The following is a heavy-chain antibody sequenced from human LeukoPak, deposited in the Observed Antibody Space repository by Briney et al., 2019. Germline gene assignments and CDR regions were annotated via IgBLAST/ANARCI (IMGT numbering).Heavy chain of an antibody. CDR1: GYSISSGYY. Sequence: PSETLSLTCTVSGYSISSGYYWGWIRQPPGKWLEWIGSIYHSGSTYYNPSLKSRVTISVDTSKNQFSLKLSSVTAADTAVYYCARDPVRNNWFDPWGQGTLVTVSS. CDR2: IYHSGST. CDR3: ARDPVRNNWFDP. J-gene: IGHJ5*02. D-gene: IGHD3-3*01. V-gene: IGHV4-38-2*02.